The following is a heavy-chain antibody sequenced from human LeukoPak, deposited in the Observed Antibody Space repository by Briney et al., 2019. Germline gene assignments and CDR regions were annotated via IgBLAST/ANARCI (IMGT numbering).Heavy chain of an antibody. V-gene: IGHV4-59*01. CDR2: IYYSGNT. CDR3: ARAPGGNPTTHYFDY. J-gene: IGHJ4*02. CDR1: GGSISSYY. Sequence: SETLSLTCTVSGGSISSYYWSWIRQPPGKGLEWIGYIYYSGNTNYNPSLKSRVTISVDTSKNQFSLNLSSVTAADTAVYYCARAPGGNPTTHYFDYWGQGTLVTVSS. D-gene: IGHD1-14*01.